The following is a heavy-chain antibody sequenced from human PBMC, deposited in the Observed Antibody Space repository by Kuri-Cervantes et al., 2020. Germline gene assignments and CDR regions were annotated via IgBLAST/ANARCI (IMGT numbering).Heavy chain of an antibody. CDR3: AKDNYYGSGSYWN. Sequence: GGSLRLSCAASGFPFSLYTMEWVRQAPGKGLEWVALISHDGTNIFYADFVKGRFTISRDNSKNTLYLQMNSLRAEDTAVYYCAKDNYYGSGSYWNWGQGTLVTVSS. V-gene: IGHV3-30-3*01. CDR1: GFPFSLYT. CDR2: ISHDGTNI. J-gene: IGHJ4*02. D-gene: IGHD3-10*01.